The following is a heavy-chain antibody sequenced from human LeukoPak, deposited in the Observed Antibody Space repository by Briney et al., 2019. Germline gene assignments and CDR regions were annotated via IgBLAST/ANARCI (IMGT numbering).Heavy chain of an antibody. J-gene: IGHJ6*02. CDR2: IIPIFGTA. D-gene: IGHD3-10*01. Sequence: SVKVSCNASGGTFSSYAISWGRQAPGQGLELMGGIIPIFGTANYAQKFQGRVTITADESTSTAYMELSSLRSEDTAVYYCARGTMVRGVILYYYGMDVWGQGTKVTVSS. CDR3: ARGTMVRGVILYYYGMDV. V-gene: IGHV1-69*01. CDR1: GGTFSSYA.